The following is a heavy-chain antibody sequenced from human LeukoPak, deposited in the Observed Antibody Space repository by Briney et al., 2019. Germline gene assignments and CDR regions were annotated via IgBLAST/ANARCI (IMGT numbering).Heavy chain of an antibody. CDR2: VNHGGST. Sequence: SSETLSLTCAVYGVSFSGYYWSWIRQPPGKGLEWIGEVNHGGSTNYNPSLKSRVTISIDTSKNQFSLKLSSVTAADTAVYYCARDRAGISGTTRANWFDPWGQGTLVTVSS. CDR3: ARDRAGISGTTRANWFDP. J-gene: IGHJ5*02. D-gene: IGHD1-7*01. V-gene: IGHV4-34*01. CDR1: GVSFSGYY.